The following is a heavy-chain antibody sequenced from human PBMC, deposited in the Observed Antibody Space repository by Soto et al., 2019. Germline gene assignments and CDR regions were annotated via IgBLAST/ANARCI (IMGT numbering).Heavy chain of an antibody. J-gene: IGHJ6*02. CDR3: AREGVPYYYYGMDV. V-gene: IGHV1-69*13. Sequence: ASVKGACKASGGPFSSYAIRWVRHAPGQGLEWMGGIMPIFGTANYAQKVQGRVTITADESTSTAYMELSSLRYEDTAVYYCAREGVPYYYYGMDVWGQGTTVTVSS. CDR1: GGPFSSYA. CDR2: IMPIFGTA.